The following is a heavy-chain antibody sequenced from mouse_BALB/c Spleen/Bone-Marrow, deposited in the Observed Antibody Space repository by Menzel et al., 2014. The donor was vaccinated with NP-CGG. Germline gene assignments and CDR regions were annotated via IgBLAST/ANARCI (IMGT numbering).Heavy chain of an antibody. D-gene: IGHD2-14*01. CDR1: GFDFSGFW. Sequence: EVQLQESGGGLVQPGGSLKLSCAASGFDFSGFWMGWVRQAPGKGLEWIGEINPDSSTINYTPTLKDRFIISRDNAKNTLYLQMSKVRSEDTALYYCARLGYDGGFAYWGQGTLVTVSA. CDR2: INPDSSTI. J-gene: IGHJ3*01. CDR3: ARLGYDGGFAY. V-gene: IGHV4-1*02.